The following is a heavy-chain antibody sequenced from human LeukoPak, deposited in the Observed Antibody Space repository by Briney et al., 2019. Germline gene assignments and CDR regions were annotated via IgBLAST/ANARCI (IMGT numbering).Heavy chain of an antibody. CDR3: VRESFSRGDFN. CDR1: GFIFSTYW. CDR2: IKYDGDEK. V-gene: IGHV3-7*01. Sequence: PGGSLRLSCAASGFIFSTYWMTWVRPAPGKGLEWVATIKYDGDEKFYVDSVTGRFTISRDNAKNSLYLQMNSLTAEDTAVYYCVRESFSRGDFNWGQGTLVSVSS. J-gene: IGHJ4*02. D-gene: IGHD7-27*01.